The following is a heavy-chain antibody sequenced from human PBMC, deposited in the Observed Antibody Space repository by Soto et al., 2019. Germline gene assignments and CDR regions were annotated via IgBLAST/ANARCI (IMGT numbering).Heavy chain of an antibody. V-gene: IGHV3-53*02. CDR3: ARKPPSAIQGWAFGMDV. Sequence: ELQLVETGGGWIQTGGSLRLSCAASGFSISSNYIAWVRQPPGKGLEWVSTTLSGGNTEYAASVKGRCSISRDNYKNTLYLQMDNLRVEDTAVYYSARKPPSAIQGWAFGMDVWGQGTTVSVSS. CDR1: GFSISSNY. D-gene: IGHD2-21*01. CDR2: TLSGGNT. J-gene: IGHJ6*02.